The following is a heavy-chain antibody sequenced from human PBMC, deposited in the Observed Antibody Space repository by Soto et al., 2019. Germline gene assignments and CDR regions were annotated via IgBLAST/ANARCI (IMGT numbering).Heavy chain of an antibody. Sequence: EVQLVESGGGLVQPGGSLRLSCAASGFIFSSYERNWVRQAPGKGPEWISYIGASGGTKYSADSAKGRFTISRDNAQNSLYLQMNSLRAEDTAVYYCARDCGGDVGQFLFPDGFDLWGQGTMVTVSS. CDR2: IGASGGTK. D-gene: IGHD3-10*01. J-gene: IGHJ3*01. V-gene: IGHV3-48*03. CDR3: ARDCGGDVGQFLFPDGFDL. CDR1: GFIFSSYE.